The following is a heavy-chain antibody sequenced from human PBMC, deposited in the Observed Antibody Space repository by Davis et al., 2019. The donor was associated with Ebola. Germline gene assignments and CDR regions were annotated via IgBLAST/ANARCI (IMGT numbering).Heavy chain of an antibody. CDR3: ARRGYGDYYFDY. D-gene: IGHD4-17*01. CDR2: IYYSGST. Sequence: ESLKISCAASGFTFSSYSMNWVRQPPGKGLEWIGYIYYSGSTNYNPSLKSRVTISVDTSKNQFSLKLSSVTAADTAVYYCARRGYGDYYFDYWGQGTLVTVSS. V-gene: IGHV4-59*08. J-gene: IGHJ4*02. CDR1: GFTFSSYS.